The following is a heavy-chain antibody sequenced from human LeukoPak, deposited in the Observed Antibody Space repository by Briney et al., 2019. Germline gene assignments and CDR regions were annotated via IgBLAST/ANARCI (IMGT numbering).Heavy chain of an antibody. V-gene: IGHV1-8*01. CDR3: ARGDPYSGYKGYYYYGMDV. Sequence: ASVKVSCKASGYTFTSYDINWVRQATGQGLEWMGWMNPNSGNTGYAQKFQGRVTMTRNTSISTAYMELSSLRSEDTAVYYCARGDPYSGYKGYYYYGMDVWGQGTTVTVSS. J-gene: IGHJ6*02. CDR2: MNPNSGNT. CDR1: GYTFTSYD. D-gene: IGHD5-12*01.